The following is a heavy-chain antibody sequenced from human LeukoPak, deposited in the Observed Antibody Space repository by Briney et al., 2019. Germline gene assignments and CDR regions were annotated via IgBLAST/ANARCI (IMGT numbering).Heavy chain of an antibody. J-gene: IGHJ3*02. CDR2: ISSNGGST. D-gene: IGHD3-16*01. Sequence: GGSLRLPCAASGFTFSSYAMQWVRQAPGKGVEYGAAISSNGGSTYYANSVKGRFTISRDNSKNTLYLQMGSLRPEDMAVYYCARDYELGGAFDIWGQGTMVTVSS. CDR1: GFTFSSYA. CDR3: ARDYELGGAFDI. V-gene: IGHV3-64*01.